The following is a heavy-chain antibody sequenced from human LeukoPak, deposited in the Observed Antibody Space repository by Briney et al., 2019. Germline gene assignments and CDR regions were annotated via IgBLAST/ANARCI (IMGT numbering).Heavy chain of an antibody. J-gene: IGHJ4*02. CDR3: ARTHYDDGSAYRSLDY. D-gene: IGHD3-22*01. CDR2: IKPGGGEK. V-gene: IGHV3-7*01. CDR1: GLTFSNYW. Sequence: GGALRLSCAASGLTFSNYWMTWVRQAPGKGLEWVANIKPGGGEKYSVDSVEGRFTISRDNAKKSLYMQMNSLRAEDTALYYCARTHYDDGSAYRSLDYWGQGTLVTVSS.